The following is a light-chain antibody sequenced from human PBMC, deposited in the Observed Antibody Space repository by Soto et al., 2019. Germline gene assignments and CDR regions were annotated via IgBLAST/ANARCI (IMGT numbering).Light chain of an antibody. Sequence: QSVLTQPASVSGSPGQSITISCTGTSSDLGDYNSVSWYQHHPGKAPKLMIYDVSHRPSGVSNRFSGSKSGNTASLTISGLQTEDEADYYCSSSTTVRTLVFGEGTKLTVL. CDR2: DVS. CDR1: SSDLGDYNS. CDR3: SSSTTVRTLV. V-gene: IGLV2-14*01. J-gene: IGLJ3*02.